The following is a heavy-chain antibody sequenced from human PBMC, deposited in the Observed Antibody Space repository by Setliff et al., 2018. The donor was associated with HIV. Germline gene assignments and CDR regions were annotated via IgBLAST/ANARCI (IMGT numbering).Heavy chain of an antibody. D-gene: IGHD3-9*01. Sequence: ASVKVSCKASGFTFTDYYIHWVQLAPGKGLEWMGRVDPEDGETIYAEKFRGRVTITADMSTDTAYMELRSLRSEDTAFYYCARSDILTGYYKKGYAFDYWGQGALVTVSS. CDR1: GFTFTDYY. CDR3: ARSDILTGYYKKGYAFDY. V-gene: IGHV1-69-2*01. CDR2: VDPEDGET. J-gene: IGHJ4*02.